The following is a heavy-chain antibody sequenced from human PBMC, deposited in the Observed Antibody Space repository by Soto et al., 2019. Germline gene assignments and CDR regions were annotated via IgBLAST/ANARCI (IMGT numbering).Heavy chain of an antibody. V-gene: IGHV1-3*01. CDR3: ARTSAQYYDSSGYPIDY. CDR1: GYTFTSYA. J-gene: IGHJ4*02. Sequence: AASVKVSCKASGYTFTSYAMHWVRQAPGQRLEWMGWINAGNGNTKYSQKFQGRVTITRDTSASTAYMELSSLRSEDTAVYYCARTSAQYYDSSGYPIDYWGQGTLVTVSS. CDR2: INAGNGNT. D-gene: IGHD3-22*01.